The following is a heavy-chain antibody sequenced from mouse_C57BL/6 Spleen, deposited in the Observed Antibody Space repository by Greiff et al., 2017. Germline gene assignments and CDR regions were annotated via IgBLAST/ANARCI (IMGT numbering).Heavy chain of an antibody. CDR1: GYAFTNYL. J-gene: IGHJ2*01. Sequence: QLQQSGAELVRPGTSVKVSCKASGYAFTNYLIEWVKQRPGQGLEWIGVINPGSGGTNYNEKFKGKATLTADKSSSTAYMQLSSLTSEDSAVYFCARSGLTMITRGPYYFDYWGQGTTLTVSS. CDR2: INPGSGGT. D-gene: IGHD2-4*01. CDR3: ARSGLTMITRGPYYFDY. V-gene: IGHV1-54*01.